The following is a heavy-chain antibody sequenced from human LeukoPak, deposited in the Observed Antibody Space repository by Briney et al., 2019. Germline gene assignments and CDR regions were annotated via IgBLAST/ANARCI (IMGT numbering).Heavy chain of an antibody. CDR3: AKSGWSGYYGGGYSGYYMDV. Sequence: DPGGSLRLSCAASGFTFSSYGMHWVRQAPGKGLEWVAFIRYDGSNKYYADSVKGRFTISRDNSKNTLYLQMNSLRAEDTAVYYCAKSGWSGYYGGGYSGYYMDVWGKGTTVTVSS. J-gene: IGHJ6*03. V-gene: IGHV3-30*02. D-gene: IGHD3-3*01. CDR1: GFTFSSYG. CDR2: IRYDGSNK.